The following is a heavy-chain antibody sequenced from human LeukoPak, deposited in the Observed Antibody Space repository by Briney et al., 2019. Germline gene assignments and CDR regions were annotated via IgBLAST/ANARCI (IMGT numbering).Heavy chain of an antibody. V-gene: IGHV4-34*01. J-gene: IGHJ6*03. D-gene: IGHD3-16*02. CDR1: GGSFSGYY. CDR2: INHSGST. CDR3: ARDAAYYDYVWGSYRYYYYYMDV. Sequence: SETLFLTCAVYGGSFSGYYWSWIRQPPGKGLEWIGEINHSGSTNYNPSLKSRVTISVDTSKNQFSLKLSSVTAADTAVYYCARDAAYYDYVWGSYRYYYYYMDVWGKGTTVTVSS.